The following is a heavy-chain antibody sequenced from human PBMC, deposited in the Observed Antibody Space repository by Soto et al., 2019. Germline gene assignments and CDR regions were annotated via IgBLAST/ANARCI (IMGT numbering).Heavy chain of an antibody. V-gene: IGHV1-69*19. J-gene: IGHJ4*02. D-gene: IGHD2-21*01. Sequence: QVQLVQSGAEMKKPGSSVKVSCQSSGGTFNTYAMNWVRQAPGQGPEWMGDISPMFGAANYAPKFQGRVTITADETTGTSYMQLGSLSSEDTALYFCAREVQVHTPACVHLGQGTLVTVSS. CDR1: GGTFNTYA. CDR3: AREVQVHTPACVH. CDR2: ISPMFGAA.